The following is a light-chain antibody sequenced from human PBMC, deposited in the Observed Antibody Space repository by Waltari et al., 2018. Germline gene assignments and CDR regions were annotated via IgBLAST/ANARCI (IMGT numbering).Light chain of an antibody. CDR1: QSVTTY. CDR2: AAS. V-gene: IGKV1-39*01. J-gene: IGKJ2*01. Sequence: DIQMTQSPSSLSASVGDRVTIICRASQSVTTYLNWYQQKPGKAPNLLIYAASNLQSGVPSRFSGGGSGTDFTLTISSIQPEEFATYYGQQSDRSPHTFGQGTKLQIK. CDR3: QQSDRSPHT.